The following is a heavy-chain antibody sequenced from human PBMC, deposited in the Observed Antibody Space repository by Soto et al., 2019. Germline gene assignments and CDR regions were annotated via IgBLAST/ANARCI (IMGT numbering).Heavy chain of an antibody. J-gene: IGHJ6*02. CDR3: ARGERDCGWCGNGMDV. CDR1: GYTFTNYG. Sequence: QVQLVQSGAEVKKTGASVKVSCKASGYTFTNYGINWVRQAPGQGLEWMGWVTAYNGNANYVQRLQDRVTMTTDTSTNPAYMEPRSLRFDDTAVYYCARGERDCGWCGNGMDVWGQGTTFTVSS. CDR2: VTAYNGNA. D-gene: IGHD6-19*01. V-gene: IGHV1-18*01.